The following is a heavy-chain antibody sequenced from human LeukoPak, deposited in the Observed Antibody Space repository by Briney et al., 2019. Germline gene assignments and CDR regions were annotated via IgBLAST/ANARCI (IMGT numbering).Heavy chain of an antibody. J-gene: IGHJ4*02. CDR2: IIPILTTP. CDR3: AREYDSSGTYFDY. CDR1: GGTFSTYG. V-gene: IGHV1-69*04. D-gene: IGHD3-22*01. Sequence: SVKVSCKASGGTFSTYGFTWVRQAPGQGLEWMGRIIPILTTPNYAQKFQGRVTITADKSPNTVYMELSSLRSEDTAVYYCAREYDSSGTYFDYWGQGTLVTVSS.